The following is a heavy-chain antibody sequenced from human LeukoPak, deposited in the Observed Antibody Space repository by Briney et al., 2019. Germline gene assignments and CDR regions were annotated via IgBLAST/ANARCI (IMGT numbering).Heavy chain of an antibody. D-gene: IGHD3-16*01. V-gene: IGHV1-18*01. CDR2: IVSKNGKT. Sequence: ASVKVSCKASGYTFINYNINWVRQAPGQGLEWMGWIVSKNGKTNYAQKFQGRVTMTTDTFTSTAYMEVRSLRHDDTAVYYCARGILGTRADYWGQGTLVTVSS. J-gene: IGHJ4*02. CDR1: GYTFINYN. CDR3: ARGILGTRADY.